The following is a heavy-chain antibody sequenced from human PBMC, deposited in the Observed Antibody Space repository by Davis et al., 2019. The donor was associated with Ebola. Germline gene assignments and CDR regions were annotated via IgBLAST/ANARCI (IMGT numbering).Heavy chain of an antibody. CDR1: GYTFRNSA. D-gene: IGHD2-15*01. CDR3: ARASIRYCSGGSCYSVPPGNWFDP. CDR2: INPNSGGT. Sequence: AASVKVSCKASGYTFRNSAISWVRQAPGQGLEWMGRINPNSGGTNYAQKFQGRVTMTRDTSISTVYMELSSLRSEDTAVYYCARASIRYCSGGSCYSVPPGNWFDPWGQGTLVTVSS. J-gene: IGHJ5*02. V-gene: IGHV1-2*06.